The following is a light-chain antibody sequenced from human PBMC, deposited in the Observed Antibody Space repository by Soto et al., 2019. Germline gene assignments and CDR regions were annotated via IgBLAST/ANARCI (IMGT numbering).Light chain of an antibody. V-gene: IGLV1-40*01. J-gene: IGLJ1*01. CDR3: QSYDSSLSGFYV. CDR1: SSNIGAGYD. CDR2: GNS. Sequence: QSVLTQPPSVSGAPGQRVTISCTGSSSNIGAGYDVHWYQQLPGTAPKLLIYGNSNRPSGVPDRFSGSKSGTSASLAITGLQAEDEADYYCQSYDSSLSGFYVFGTGTKLPVL.